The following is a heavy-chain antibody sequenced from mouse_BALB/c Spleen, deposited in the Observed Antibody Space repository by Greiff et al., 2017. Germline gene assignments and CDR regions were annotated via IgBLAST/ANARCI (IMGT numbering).Heavy chain of an antibody. Sequence: EVQGVESGGGLVQPGGSLRLSCATSGFTFTDYYMSWVRQPPGKALEWLGFIRNKANGYTTEYSASVKGRFTISRDNSQSILYLQMNTLRAEDSATYYCARDMAGPYYYAMDYWGQGTSVTVSS. J-gene: IGHJ4*01. CDR2: IRNKANGYTT. CDR1: GFTFTDYY. CDR3: ARDMAGPYYYAMDY. D-gene: IGHD3-3*01. V-gene: IGHV7-3*02.